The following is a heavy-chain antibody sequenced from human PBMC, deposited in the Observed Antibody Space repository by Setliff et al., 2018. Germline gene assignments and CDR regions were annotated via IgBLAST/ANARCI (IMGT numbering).Heavy chain of an antibody. CDR2: VCCGGST. CDR1: GGSISSSSYY. V-gene: IGHV4-39*07. D-gene: IGHD3-3*01. CDR3: ARGVPYYNFWSGYYGPLHYFDY. Sequence: SETLSLTCTVSGGSISSSSYYWGWIRQPPGKGLEWIGSVCCGGSTYYNPSLKSRVTISLDTSKNQFSLKLSSVTAADTAVYYCARGVPYYNFWSGYYGPLHYFDYWGQGTLVTVSS. J-gene: IGHJ4*02.